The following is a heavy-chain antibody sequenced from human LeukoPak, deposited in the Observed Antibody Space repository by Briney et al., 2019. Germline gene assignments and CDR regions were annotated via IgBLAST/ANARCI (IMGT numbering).Heavy chain of an antibody. CDR3: ARVNGGRWLQFDY. Sequence: SETLSLTCTVSGGSISSSSYYWDWIRQPSGKGLEWIGSIYYTGSTYYNPSLKSRVTISVDTSKNQFSLKLSSVTAADTAVYYCARVNGGRWLQFDYWGQGTLVTVSS. CDR1: GGSISSSSYY. V-gene: IGHV4-39*07. CDR2: IYYTGST. D-gene: IGHD5-24*01. J-gene: IGHJ4*02.